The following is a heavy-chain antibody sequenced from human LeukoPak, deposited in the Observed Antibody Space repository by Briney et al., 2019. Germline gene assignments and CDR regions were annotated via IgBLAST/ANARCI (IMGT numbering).Heavy chain of an antibody. D-gene: IGHD1-14*01. CDR1: GYTFTSYD. J-gene: IGHJ4*02. Sequence: ASVKVSCKASGYTFTSYDINWVRQATGQGLEWMGWMNPNSGNTGYAQKFQGRVTVTQDTSTDTAYMELSSLRSEDTAVYYCATEKAWNHGGFDYWGQGTPVIVSS. CDR2: MNPNSGNT. V-gene: IGHV1-8*01. CDR3: ATEKAWNHGGFDY.